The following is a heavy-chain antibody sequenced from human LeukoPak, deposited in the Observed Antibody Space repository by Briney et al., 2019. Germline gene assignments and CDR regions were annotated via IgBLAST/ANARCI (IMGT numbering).Heavy chain of an antibody. CDR2: INHSGST. D-gene: IGHD3-16*02. V-gene: IGHV4-34*01. J-gene: IGHJ5*02. Sequence: SETLSLTCAVYGGSFSGYYWSWIRQPPGKGLEWIGEINHSGSTNYNPSLKSRVTISVDTSKNQFSLKLSSVTAADTAVYYCARGPLYDYVWGSYRRHNWFDPWGQGTLVTVS. CDR3: ARGPLYDYVWGSYRRHNWFDP. CDR1: GGSFSGYY.